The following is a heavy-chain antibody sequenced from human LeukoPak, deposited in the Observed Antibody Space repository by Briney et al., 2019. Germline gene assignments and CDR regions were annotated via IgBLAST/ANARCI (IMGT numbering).Heavy chain of an antibody. D-gene: IGHD3-10*01. CDR2: IFYTGTT. CDR1: GGSISSSRYY. V-gene: IGHV4-39*01. Sequence: PSETLSLTCSVSGGSISSSRYYWAWIRQPPGKGLEWIGTIFYTGTTDYNPSLNSRVTISIDTSKNQFSLKLGSVTVRDSAFYYCAKYGSGTYWGQGTMVTVSS. CDR3: AKYGSGTY. J-gene: IGHJ4*02.